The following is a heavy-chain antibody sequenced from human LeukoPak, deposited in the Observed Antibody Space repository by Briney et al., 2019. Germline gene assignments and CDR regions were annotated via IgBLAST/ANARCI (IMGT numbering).Heavy chain of an antibody. J-gene: IGHJ4*02. CDR1: GFSLSTSGMC. CDR2: IDWDDDK. V-gene: IGHV2-70*11. Sequence: DSGPALVKPTQTLTLTCTFSGFSLSTSGMCVSWVRQPPGKALEWLARIDWDDDKYYSTSLKTRLTISKDTSKNQVVLRMTNMDPVDTATYYCARIQGGESWDYFDYWGQGTLVTVPS. D-gene: IGHD4-17*01. CDR3: ARIQGGESWDYFDY.